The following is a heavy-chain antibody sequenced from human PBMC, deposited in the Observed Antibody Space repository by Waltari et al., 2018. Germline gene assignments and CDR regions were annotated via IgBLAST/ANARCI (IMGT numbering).Heavy chain of an antibody. CDR3: AKAVIVGALSGPFDY. CDR2: ISWNSGSI. CDR1: GFTFDDYA. Sequence: EVQLVESGGGLVQPGRSLRLSCAASGFTFDDYAMHWVRQAHGKGLEWVSGISWNSGSIGYADSVKGRFTISRDNAKNSLYLQMNSLRAEDMALYYCAKAVIVGALSGPFDYWGQGTLVTVSS. V-gene: IGHV3-9*03. D-gene: IGHD1-26*01. J-gene: IGHJ4*02.